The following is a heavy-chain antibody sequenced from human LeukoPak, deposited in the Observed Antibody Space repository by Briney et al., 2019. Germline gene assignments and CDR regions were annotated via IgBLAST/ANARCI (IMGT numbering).Heavy chain of an antibody. CDR2: MNPNSGNT. V-gene: IGHV1-8*01. CDR1: GYTFTSYD. CDR3: ARGKDSSGYYSFDY. Sequence: ASVKVSCKASGYTFTSYDINWVRQATGQGLEWMGWMNPNSGNTGYAQKFQGRVTMNRNTSISTAYMELSSLRSEDTAVYYCARGKDSSGYYSFDYWGQGTLVTVSS. J-gene: IGHJ4*02. D-gene: IGHD3-22*01.